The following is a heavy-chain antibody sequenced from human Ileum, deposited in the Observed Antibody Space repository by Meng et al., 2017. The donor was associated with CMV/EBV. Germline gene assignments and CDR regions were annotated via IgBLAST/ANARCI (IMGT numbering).Heavy chain of an antibody. V-gene: IGHV3-21*06. CDR1: EFAFSTSS. J-gene: IGHJ4*02. Sequence: SRGPSEFAFSTSSMHWVRQAPGKGLEWVSSISKSSTYIYYGDSVKGRFTISRDNADNSVFLQMNSLRAEDTGVYYCVRSKALLDPADYWGQGTLVTVSS. D-gene: IGHD2/OR15-2a*01. CDR2: ISKSSTYI. CDR3: VRSKALLDPADY.